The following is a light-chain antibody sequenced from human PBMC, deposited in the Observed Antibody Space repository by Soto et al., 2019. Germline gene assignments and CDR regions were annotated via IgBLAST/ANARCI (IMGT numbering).Light chain of an antibody. Sequence: EIVLTQSPATLSLSPGERATLSCRASQSVSSYLAWYQQKPGQAPRLLIYDASNRATCIPARFSGSGSGTDFTLTITSLEPEDFAVYYCQQRVNWPLTFGQGTKV. J-gene: IGKJ1*01. CDR3: QQRVNWPLT. CDR1: QSVSSY. CDR2: DAS. V-gene: IGKV3-11*01.